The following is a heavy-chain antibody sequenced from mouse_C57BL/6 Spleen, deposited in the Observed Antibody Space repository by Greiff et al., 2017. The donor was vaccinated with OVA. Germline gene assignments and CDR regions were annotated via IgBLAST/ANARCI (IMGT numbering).Heavy chain of an antibody. J-gene: IGHJ2*01. CDR2: ISDGGSYT. Sequence: EVKLVESGGGLVKPGGSRKLSCAASGFTFSSYAMSWVRQTPEKRLEWVATISDGGSYTYYPDNVKGRFTISRDNAKNNLYLQMSHLKSEDTAMYYCARGRYYGYWGQGTTLTVSS. V-gene: IGHV5-4*03. D-gene: IGHD1-1*01. CDR3: ARGRYYGY. CDR1: GFTFSSYA.